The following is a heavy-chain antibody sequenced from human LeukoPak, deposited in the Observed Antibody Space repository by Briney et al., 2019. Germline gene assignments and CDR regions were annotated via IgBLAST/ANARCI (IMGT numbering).Heavy chain of an antibody. J-gene: IGHJ3*02. CDR1: GGSISSSSYY. Sequence: SETLSLTCTVSGGSISSSSYYWGWIRQPPGKGLEWIGSIYYSGSTYYNPSLKSRVTISVDTSKNQFSLKLSSVTAADTAVYYCARVKDYYDSSGYYEDAFDIWGQGTMVTVSS. CDR3: ARVKDYYDSSGYYEDAFDI. V-gene: IGHV4-39*07. D-gene: IGHD3-22*01. CDR2: IYYSGST.